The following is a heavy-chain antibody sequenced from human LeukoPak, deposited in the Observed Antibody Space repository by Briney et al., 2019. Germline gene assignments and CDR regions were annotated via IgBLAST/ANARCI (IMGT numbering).Heavy chain of an antibody. V-gene: IGHV4-4*02. Sequence: SETLSLTCAISGASISSTNWWIWVRQPPGKGLVWIGEMHHSGRTNYNPSLKSRITISVDKSKNQVFLRLNSVAAADTALYYCARAQEGCSRASCYLEPWGQGTLVTVSS. CDR2: MHHSGRT. CDR3: ARAQEGCSRASCYLEP. D-gene: IGHD2-2*01. CDR1: GASISSTNW. J-gene: IGHJ5*02.